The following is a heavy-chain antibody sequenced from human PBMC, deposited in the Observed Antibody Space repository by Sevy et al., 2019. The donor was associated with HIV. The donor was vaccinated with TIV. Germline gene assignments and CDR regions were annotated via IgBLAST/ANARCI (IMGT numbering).Heavy chain of an antibody. J-gene: IGHJ3*02. D-gene: IGHD3-22*01. V-gene: IGHV4-59*01. Sequence: SETLSLTCTVSGGSISSYYWSWIRQPPGKGLEWIGYIYYSGSTNYNPSLKSRVTISGDTSKNQFSLRLRSVTAADTAVYYCARWTYYYDSSGYYWDHDAFDIWGQGTMVTVSS. CDR3: ARWTYYYDSSGYYWDHDAFDI. CDR1: GGSISSYY. CDR2: IYYSGST.